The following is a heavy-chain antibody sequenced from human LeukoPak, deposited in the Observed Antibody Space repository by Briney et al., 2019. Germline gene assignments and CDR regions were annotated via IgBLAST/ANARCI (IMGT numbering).Heavy chain of an antibody. V-gene: IGHV4-4*07. Sequence: SETLSLTCTVSGGSISNSYWTWIRQPAAKGLEWIGRINTSGSTNYNPSLKSRVTMSVDTFTNQFSLRLTSVTAADTAVYYCARHGQQHLSPFDYWGQGSLVTVSS. CDR3: ARHGQQHLSPFDY. D-gene: IGHD6-13*01. J-gene: IGHJ4*02. CDR1: GGSISNSY. CDR2: INTSGST.